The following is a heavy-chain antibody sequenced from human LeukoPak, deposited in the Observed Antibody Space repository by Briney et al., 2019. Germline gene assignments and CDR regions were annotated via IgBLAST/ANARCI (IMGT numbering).Heavy chain of an antibody. J-gene: IGHJ4*02. Sequence: GGSLRLSCAASGFTFSSYWMSWVRQAPGKGLEWVANIKQDGSEKYYVDSVKGRFTISRDNAKNLLYLQMNSLRAEDTAVYYCARVRPSIPYGPFDYWGQGTLVTVSS. D-gene: IGHD3-10*01. V-gene: IGHV3-7*01. CDR2: IKQDGSEK. CDR1: GFTFSSYW. CDR3: ARVRPSIPYGPFDY.